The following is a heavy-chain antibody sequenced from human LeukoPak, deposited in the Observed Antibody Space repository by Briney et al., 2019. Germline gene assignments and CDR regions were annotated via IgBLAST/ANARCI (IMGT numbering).Heavy chain of an antibody. CDR3: ARGGGPQNYDFWSGNFDY. D-gene: IGHD3-3*01. CDR2: INHSGST. J-gene: IGHJ4*02. V-gene: IGHV4-34*01. Sequence: KPSETLSLTRAVYGGSFSGYYWSWIRQPPGKGLEWIGEINHSGSTNYNPSLKSRVTISVDTSKNQFSLKLSSVTAADTAVYYCARGGGPQNYDFWSGNFDYWGQGTLVTVSS. CDR1: GGSFSGYY.